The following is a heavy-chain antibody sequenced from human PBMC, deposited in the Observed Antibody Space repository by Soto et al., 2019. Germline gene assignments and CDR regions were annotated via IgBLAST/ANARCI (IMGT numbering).Heavy chain of an antibody. J-gene: IGHJ4*02. Sequence: PGGSLRLTCAASEFTFSSYRMNWVSQAPGKGLEWVSVITNGRSNIYYADSVKGRFTISRDNAKNSLYLQMNSLRAEDTAVYYCARALSMVRSPGDYWGQGTLVTVSS. V-gene: IGHV3-21*01. CDR3: ARALSMVRSPGDY. CDR1: EFTFSSYR. D-gene: IGHD3-10*01. CDR2: ITNGRSNI.